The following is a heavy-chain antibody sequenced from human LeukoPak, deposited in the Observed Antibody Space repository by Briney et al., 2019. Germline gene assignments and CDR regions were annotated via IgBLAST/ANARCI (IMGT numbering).Heavy chain of an antibody. Sequence: ASVKVSCKASGYTFTSYYMHWVRQAPGQGLEWMGIINPSGGSTSYAQKFQGRVTITADKSTSTAYMELSSLRSEDTAVYYCASLEMATITGWGQGTLVTVSS. CDR2: INPSGGST. D-gene: IGHD5-24*01. J-gene: IGHJ4*02. CDR1: GYTFTSYY. V-gene: IGHV1-46*01. CDR3: ASLEMATITG.